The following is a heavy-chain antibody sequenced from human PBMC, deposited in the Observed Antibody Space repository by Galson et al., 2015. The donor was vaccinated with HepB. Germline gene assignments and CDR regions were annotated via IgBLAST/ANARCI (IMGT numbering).Heavy chain of an antibody. CDR2: ISYDETTK. CDR1: GFAFSGYA. Sequence: SLRLSCAASGFAFSGYAMHWVRQAPLKGLEWVAYISYDETTKHYADSVKGRFTISRDNSKDTLYLQLNSLRTEDTAVYYCATVAWVVTSGFGIWGQGTMVTVSS. D-gene: IGHD4-23*01. CDR3: ATVAWVVTSGFGI. J-gene: IGHJ3*02. V-gene: IGHV3-30*02.